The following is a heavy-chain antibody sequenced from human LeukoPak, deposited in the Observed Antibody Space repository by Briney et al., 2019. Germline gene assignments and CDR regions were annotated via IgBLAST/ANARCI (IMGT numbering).Heavy chain of an antibody. J-gene: IGHJ6*02. CDR2: ISGSGGTT. V-gene: IGHV3-23*01. Sequence: RSGGSLRLSCAASGFTFSSYGMHWVRQAPGKGLEWVSAISGSGGTTYYADSVKGRFTISRDNSRNTLYLQMHSLRAEDTAVYYCAKRGGYRSGGRCYGGMDVWGQGTTVTVSS. CDR1: GFTFSSYG. CDR3: AKRGGYRSGGRCYGGMDV. D-gene: IGHD2-15*01.